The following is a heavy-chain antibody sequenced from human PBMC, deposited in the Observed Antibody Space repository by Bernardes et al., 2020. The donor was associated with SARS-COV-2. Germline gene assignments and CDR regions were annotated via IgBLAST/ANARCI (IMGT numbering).Heavy chain of an antibody. J-gene: IGHJ4*02. CDR1: GFTFSAHK. CDR3: TRDTYTGIDY. Sequence: VGSLSLSCAASGFTFSAHKMDWVRQAPGKGLEWVGRITDKSENYTTHTAASVRGRFTISRDDSKNSLYLQMNSLKNEDTAVYYCTRDTYTGIDYWGQGTLVTVSS. V-gene: IGHV3-72*01. CDR2: ITDKSENYTT. D-gene: IGHD2-2*02.